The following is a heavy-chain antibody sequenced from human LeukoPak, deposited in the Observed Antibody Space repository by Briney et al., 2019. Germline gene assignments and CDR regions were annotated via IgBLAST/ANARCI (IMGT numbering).Heavy chain of an antibody. Sequence: ASVKVSCKVSGNIFTDYYIHWVRQAPGQGLEWMGWINPNSGSTNYAQKFQGRVTMTRDTSISTAYMELSRLRSDDTAVYYCARAKHGVLRFSQGNWFDPWGQGTLVTVSS. D-gene: IGHD3-3*01. J-gene: IGHJ5*02. CDR3: ARAKHGVLRFSQGNWFDP. V-gene: IGHV1-2*02. CDR2: INPNSGST. CDR1: GNIFTDYY.